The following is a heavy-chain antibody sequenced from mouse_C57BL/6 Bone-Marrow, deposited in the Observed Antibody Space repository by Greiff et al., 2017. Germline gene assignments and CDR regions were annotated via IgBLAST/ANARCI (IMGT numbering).Heavy chain of an antibody. CDR1: GFTFSDYY. CDR3: ARDPCGSSYGAMDY. J-gene: IGHJ4*01. CDR2: INYDGSST. Sequence: EVMLVESEGGLVQPGSSMKLSCTASGFTFSDYYMAWVRQVPEKGLEWVANINYDGSSTYYLDSLKSRFIISRDNAKNILYLQMSSLKSEDTATYYCARDPCGSSYGAMDYWGQGTSVTVSS. V-gene: IGHV5-16*01. D-gene: IGHD1-1*01.